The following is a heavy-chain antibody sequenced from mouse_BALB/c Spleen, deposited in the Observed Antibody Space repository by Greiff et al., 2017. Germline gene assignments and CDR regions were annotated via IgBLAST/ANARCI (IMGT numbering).Heavy chain of an antibody. D-gene: IGHD4-1*01. V-gene: IGHV8-11*01. CDR1: GFSLSTYGIG. J-gene: IGHJ4*01. CDR2: IWWNDNK. Sequence: QVTLKESGPGILQPSQTLSLTCSFSGFSLSTYGIGVGWIRQPSGKGLEWLAHIWWNDNKYYNTALKSRLTISKDTSNNQVFLKIASVDTADTATYYCARIWDGYAMDYWGQGTSVTVSS. CDR3: ARIWDGYAMDY.